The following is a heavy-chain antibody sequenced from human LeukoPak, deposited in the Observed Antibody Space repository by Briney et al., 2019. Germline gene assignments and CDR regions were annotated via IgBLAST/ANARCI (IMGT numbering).Heavy chain of an antibody. D-gene: IGHD6-13*01. Sequence: SETLSVTCAVYGGSFSGYYWSWIRQPPGKGLEWIGEINHSGSTNYNPSLKSRVTISVDTSKNQFSLKLSSVTAADTAVYYCARALSSSWYKYWFDPWGQRTLVTVPS. CDR3: ARALSSSWYKYWFDP. V-gene: IGHV4-34*01. CDR2: INHSGST. CDR1: GGSFSGYY. J-gene: IGHJ5*02.